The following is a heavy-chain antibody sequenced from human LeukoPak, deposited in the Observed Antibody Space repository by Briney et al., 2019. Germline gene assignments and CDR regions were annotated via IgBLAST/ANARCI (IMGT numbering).Heavy chain of an antibody. J-gene: IGHJ2*01. CDR3: ARGRGIAAASKAWYFDL. D-gene: IGHD6-13*01. V-gene: IGHV4-30-2*01. CDR2: IYHSGST. CDR1: GGSISSGGYY. Sequence: PSQTLSLTCTVSGGSISSGGYYWSWIRQPPGKGLEWSGYIYHSGSTYYNPSLKSRVTISVDRSKNQFSLKLSSVTAADPAVYYCARGRGIAAASKAWYFDLWGRGTLVTVSS.